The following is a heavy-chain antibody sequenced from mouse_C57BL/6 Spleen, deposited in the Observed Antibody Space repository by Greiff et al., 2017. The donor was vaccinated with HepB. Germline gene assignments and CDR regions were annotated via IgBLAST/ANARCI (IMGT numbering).Heavy chain of an antibody. V-gene: IGHV5-17*01. CDR3: AREATTVVEPRYFDD. CDR1: GFTFSDYG. J-gene: IGHJ1*03. Sequence: EVKLMESGGGLVKPGGSLKLSCAASGFTFSDYGMHWVRQAPEKGLEWVAYISSGSSTISYADTVKGRFTISRDNAKNTLFLQMTSLRSEDTAMYYCAREATTVVEPRYFDDWGTGTTVTVSS. CDR2: ISSGSSTI. D-gene: IGHD1-1*01.